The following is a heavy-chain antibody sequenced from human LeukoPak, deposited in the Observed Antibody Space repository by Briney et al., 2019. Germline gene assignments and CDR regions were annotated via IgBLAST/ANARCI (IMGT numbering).Heavy chain of an antibody. D-gene: IGHD5-12*01. V-gene: IGHV1-2*02. CDR2: INPNSGGT. CDR3: ARAHLKYSGYDSVAY. Sequence: ASVKVSCKASGYTFTGYYMHWVRQAPGQRLEWMGWINPNSGGTNYAQKFQGRVTMTRDTSISTAYMELSRLRSDDTAVYYCARAHLKYSGYDSVAYWGQGTLVTVSS. J-gene: IGHJ4*02. CDR1: GYTFTGYY.